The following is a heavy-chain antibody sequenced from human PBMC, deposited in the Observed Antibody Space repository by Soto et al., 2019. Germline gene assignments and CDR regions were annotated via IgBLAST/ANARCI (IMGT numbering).Heavy chain of an antibody. V-gene: IGHV1-69*01. CDR3: ARGSYDILTGYYKGYYYYGMDV. CDR1: GGTFSSYA. CDR2: IIPIFGTA. Sequence: QVQLVQSGAEVKKPGSSVKVSCKASGGTFSSYAISWVRQAPGHGHEWMGGIIPIFGTANYAQRFQGRVTITADESTSTAYMELSSLRSEDTAVYYCARGSYDILTGYYKGYYYYGMDVWGQGTTVTVSS. J-gene: IGHJ6*02. D-gene: IGHD3-9*01.